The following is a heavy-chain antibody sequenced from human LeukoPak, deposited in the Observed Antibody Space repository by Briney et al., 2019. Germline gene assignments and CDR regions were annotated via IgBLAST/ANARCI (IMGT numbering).Heavy chain of an antibody. CDR3: VRDMGYYDKV. CDR1: GFTFSTYW. V-gene: IGHV3-74*01. J-gene: IGHJ4*02. CDR2: INSDGSST. Sequence: PGGSLRLSCAACGFTFSTYWMHWVRQAPGKGLVWVSRINSDGSSTNYADSVKGRFTISRDNAKNTLYLQMNSLRAEDTAVYYCVRDMGYYDKVWGQGTLVTVSS. D-gene: IGHD3-22*01.